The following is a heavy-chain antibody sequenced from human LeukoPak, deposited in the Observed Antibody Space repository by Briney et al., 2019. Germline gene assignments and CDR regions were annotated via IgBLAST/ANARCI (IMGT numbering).Heavy chain of an antibody. J-gene: IGHJ4*02. D-gene: IGHD4-17*01. Sequence: GGSLRLSCAASGFTFSSYWMHWVRQAPGKGLEWVAVISYDGSNKYYADSVKGRFTISRDNSKNTLYLQMNSLRAEDTAVYYCAGDAFGDEPYYFDYWGQGTLVTVSS. CDR2: ISYDGSNK. V-gene: IGHV3-30-3*01. CDR1: GFTFSSYW. CDR3: AGDAFGDEPYYFDY.